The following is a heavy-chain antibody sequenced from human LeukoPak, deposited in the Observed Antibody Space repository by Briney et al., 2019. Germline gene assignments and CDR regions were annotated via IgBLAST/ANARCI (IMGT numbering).Heavy chain of an antibody. Sequence: GDSLRLSCAASGFTFTKYWMTWVRQAPGKGLEWVGSIKQDGSEKYYVDSVKGRFTISRDNAKNSLSLQMNSLRAEDTAVYYCARRARYFDILTGYYIHRYDFDYWGQGTLVTVSS. CDR1: GFTFTKYW. J-gene: IGHJ4*02. V-gene: IGHV3-7*01. CDR3: ARRARYFDILTGYYIHRYDFDY. D-gene: IGHD3-9*01. CDR2: IKQDGSEK.